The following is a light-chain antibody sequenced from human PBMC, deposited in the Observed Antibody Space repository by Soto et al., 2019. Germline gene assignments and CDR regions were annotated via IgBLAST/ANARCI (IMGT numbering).Light chain of an antibody. V-gene: IGKV3-11*01. Sequence: EIVLTQSPATLSLSPGDRATLSCSSSRSVGSSLAWYQQKPGQAPRLLIYDASNRATGIPARFSGSGSGTDFTLTISSLEPEDFAVYYCQQRSNWPPRVTFGQGTRLEIK. CDR1: RSVGSS. CDR3: QQRSNWPPRVT. J-gene: IGKJ5*01. CDR2: DAS.